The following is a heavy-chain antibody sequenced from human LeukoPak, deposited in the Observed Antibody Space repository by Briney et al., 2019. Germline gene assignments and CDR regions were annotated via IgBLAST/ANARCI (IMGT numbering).Heavy chain of an antibody. CDR1: GFTFSNSA. Sequence: GGSLRLSCAASGFTFSNSAMNWVRQAPGKGLEWVSGISWNSGSIGYADSVKGRFTISRDNAKNSLYLQMDSLRAEDTALYYCAKDTTYYYYGSGSHFDYWGQGTLVTVSS. CDR2: ISWNSGSI. CDR3: AKDTTYYYYGSGSHFDY. V-gene: IGHV3-9*01. J-gene: IGHJ4*02. D-gene: IGHD3-10*01.